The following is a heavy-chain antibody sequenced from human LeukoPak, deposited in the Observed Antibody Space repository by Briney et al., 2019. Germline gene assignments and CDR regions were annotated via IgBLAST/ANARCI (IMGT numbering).Heavy chain of an antibody. J-gene: IGHJ5*02. Sequence: PSETLSLTCAVYGGSFSGYYWSWIRQPPGKGLEWIGEINHSGSTNYNPSLKSRVTISVDTSKNQFSLKLSSVTAADTAMYYCARVHYVWGSYRSNWFDPWGQGTLVTVSS. CDR1: GGSFSGYY. CDR2: INHSGST. V-gene: IGHV4-34*01. CDR3: ARVHYVWGSYRSNWFDP. D-gene: IGHD3-16*02.